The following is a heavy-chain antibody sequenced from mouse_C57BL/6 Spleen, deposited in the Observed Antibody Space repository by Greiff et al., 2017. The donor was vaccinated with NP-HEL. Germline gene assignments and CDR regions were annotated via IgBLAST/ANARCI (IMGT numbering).Heavy chain of an antibody. CDR2: IYPGDGDT. CDR1: GYAFSSSW. J-gene: IGHJ1*03. D-gene: IGHD5-1*01. CDR3: AREVPTGYFDV. V-gene: IGHV1-82*01. Sequence: QVQLKQSGPELVKPGASVKISCKASGYAFSSSWMNWVKQRPGKGLEWIGRIYPGDGDTNYNGKFKGKATLTADKSSSTAYMQLSSLTSEDSAVYFCAREVPTGYFDVWGTGTTVTVSS.